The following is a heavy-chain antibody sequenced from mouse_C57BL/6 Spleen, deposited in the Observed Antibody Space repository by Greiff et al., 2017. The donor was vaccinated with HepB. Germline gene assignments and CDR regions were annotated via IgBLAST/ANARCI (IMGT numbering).Heavy chain of an antibody. CDR3: TTFLDGYYQYYFDY. CDR2: IDPENGDT. D-gene: IGHD2-3*01. J-gene: IGHJ2*01. Sequence: EVQRVESGAELVRPGASVKLSCTASGFNIKDDYMHWVKQRPEQGLEWIGWIDPENGDTEYASKFQGKATITADTSSNTAYLQLSSLTSEDTAVYYCTTFLDGYYQYYFDYWGQGTTLTVSS. V-gene: IGHV14-4*01. CDR1: GFNIKDDY.